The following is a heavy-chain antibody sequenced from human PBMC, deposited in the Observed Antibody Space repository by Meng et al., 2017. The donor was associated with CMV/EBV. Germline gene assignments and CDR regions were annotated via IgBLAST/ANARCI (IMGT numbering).Heavy chain of an antibody. CDR2: INPNDAT. J-gene: IGHJ4*01. CDR3: ARSTGWSRFDS. V-gene: IGHV1-2*02. D-gene: IGHD6-19*01. Sequence: HVHLAPSGAWVKKPGDSVKVSCEASGYKMADYYIHWMRQAPGQWLEWMGWINPNDATNYAHSFQGRVTMTRDMSMNTVYMELSRLTSDDTAVYYCARSTGWSRFDSWGLGTLVTVAS. CDR1: GYKMADYY.